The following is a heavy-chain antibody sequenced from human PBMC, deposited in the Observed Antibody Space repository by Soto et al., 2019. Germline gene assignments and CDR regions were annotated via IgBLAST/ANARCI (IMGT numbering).Heavy chain of an antibody. V-gene: IGHV3-33*01. CDR1: GFTFSSYG. Sequence: PGGSLRLSCAASGFTFSSYGMHWVRQAPGKGLEWVAVIWYDGSNKYYADSVKGRFTISRDNSKNALYLQMNSLRAEDTAVYYCAPGDCSGRSCYSYPFDYCGQGTLVTVYS. D-gene: IGHD2-15*01. J-gene: IGHJ4*02. CDR3: APGDCSGRSCYSYPFDY. CDR2: IWYDGSNK.